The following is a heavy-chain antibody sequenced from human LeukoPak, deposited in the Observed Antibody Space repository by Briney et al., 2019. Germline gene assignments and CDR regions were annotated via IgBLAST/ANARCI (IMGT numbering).Heavy chain of an antibody. CDR2: IYSDGTT. V-gene: IGHV3-53*01. Sequence: GGSLRLSCAASGFTVGSNYMSWVRQAPGKGLEWVSVIYSDGTTYYADSVKGRFTISRDNSKNTLYLQMNSLGAEDTAVYYCARDSPYSDYLIGGAFNIWGQGTMVTVSS. J-gene: IGHJ3*02. D-gene: IGHD4-11*01. CDR3: ARDSPYSDYLIGGAFNI. CDR1: GFTVGSNY.